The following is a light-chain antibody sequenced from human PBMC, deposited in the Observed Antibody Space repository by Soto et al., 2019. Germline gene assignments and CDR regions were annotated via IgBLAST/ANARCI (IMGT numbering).Light chain of an antibody. CDR2: DVS. J-gene: IGLJ3*02. CDR3: ISYTSSSTWV. CDR1: SSDVGGYNY. V-gene: IGLV2-14*01. Sequence: QSALTQPASVSGSPGQSITISCTGTSSDVGGYNYVSWYQQHPGKVPKLMIYDVSDRPSGVSNRFSGSKSGNTASLTISGLQAEDEDDYYCISYTSSSTWVFGGGTKVTVL.